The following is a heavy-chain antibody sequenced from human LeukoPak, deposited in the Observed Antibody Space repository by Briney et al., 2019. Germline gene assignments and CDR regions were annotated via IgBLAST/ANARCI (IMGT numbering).Heavy chain of an antibody. CDR3: ARDDWGPGDY. Sequence: PGGSLRLSCAASGFTFSGHWMSWVRQARGKGLEWVANIKQDGSEKYYVDSVKGRFIISRDNAKNSLYLQMNSLRAEDTAVYYCARDDWGPGDYWGQGTLVTVSS. J-gene: IGHJ4*02. D-gene: IGHD2-21*01. V-gene: IGHV3-7*01. CDR2: IKQDGSEK. CDR1: GFTFSGHW.